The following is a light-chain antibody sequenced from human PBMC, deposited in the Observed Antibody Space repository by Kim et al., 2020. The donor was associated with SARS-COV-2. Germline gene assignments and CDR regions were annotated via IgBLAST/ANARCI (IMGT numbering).Light chain of an antibody. CDR2: SKN. Sequence: LGQTVRMTGQGDSLRMFYASWYQQKPGQAPLLVMFSKNSRPSGIPDRFSGSSSGDTATLIITGAQAEDEGDYYCNSRDSSGDHLIFGGGTRRSVL. CDR3: NSRDSSGDHLI. CDR1: SLRMFY. V-gene: IGLV3-19*01. J-gene: IGLJ2*01.